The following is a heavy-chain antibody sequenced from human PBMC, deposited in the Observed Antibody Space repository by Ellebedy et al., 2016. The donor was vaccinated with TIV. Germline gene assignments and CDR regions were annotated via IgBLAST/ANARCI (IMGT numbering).Heavy chain of an antibody. D-gene: IGHD2-2*01. CDR3: AKGRGSSDAFDI. Sequence: GGSLRLSXAASGFTFSRNVMSWVRQAPGKGLEWVSSIGGSAGSTYDADSVKGRFTISRDNSKSTLYLQINSLTVADTAIYYCAKGRGSSDAFDIWGQGTTVTVSS. CDR1: GFTFSRNV. CDR2: IGGSAGST. J-gene: IGHJ3*02. V-gene: IGHV3-23*01.